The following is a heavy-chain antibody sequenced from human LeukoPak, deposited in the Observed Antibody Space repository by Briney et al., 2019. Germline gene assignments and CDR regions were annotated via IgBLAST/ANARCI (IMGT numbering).Heavy chain of an antibody. Sequence: GGSLRLSCAASGFTFSSYSMNWVRQAPGKGLEWVSYISSSSSTTYYADSVKGRFTISRDNSKNTLYLQMASLRAEDTALYYCAKRRIVGTTPGYYFDYWGQGTLVTVSS. CDR1: GFTFSSYS. D-gene: IGHD1-26*01. J-gene: IGHJ4*02. CDR3: AKRRIVGTTPGYYFDY. V-gene: IGHV3-48*01. CDR2: ISSSSSTT.